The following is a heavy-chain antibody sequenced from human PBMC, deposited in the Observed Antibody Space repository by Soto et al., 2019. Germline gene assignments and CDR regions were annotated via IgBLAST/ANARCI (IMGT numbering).Heavy chain of an antibody. Sequence: PGGSLRLSCSASGFTFGDHAMTWVRQAPGKGLEWIGLIRSKVYGGTTEHAASVKGRFTVSRDDSKSIVYLQMNSLKTEDTAVYSCGRGQAGGHYSDYWGQGTLVTVSS. D-gene: IGHD3-10*01. J-gene: IGHJ4*02. CDR1: GFTFGDHA. CDR2: IRSKVYGGTT. V-gene: IGHV3-49*04. CDR3: GRGQAGGHYSDY.